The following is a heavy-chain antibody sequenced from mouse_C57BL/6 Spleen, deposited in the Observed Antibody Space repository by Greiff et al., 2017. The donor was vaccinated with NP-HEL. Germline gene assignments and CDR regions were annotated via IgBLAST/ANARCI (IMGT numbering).Heavy chain of an antibody. CDR3: ARYYGSSYARCFDV. V-gene: IGHV1-55*01. Sequence: VQLQQSGAELVKPGASVKMSCKASGYTFTSYWITWVKQRPGQGLEWIGDIYPGSGSTNYNEKFKSKATLTVDKSSSTAYMQLSSLTSEDSAVYYCARYYGSSYARCFDVWGTGTTVTVSS. CDR1: GYTFTSYW. D-gene: IGHD1-1*01. J-gene: IGHJ1*03. CDR2: IYPGSGST.